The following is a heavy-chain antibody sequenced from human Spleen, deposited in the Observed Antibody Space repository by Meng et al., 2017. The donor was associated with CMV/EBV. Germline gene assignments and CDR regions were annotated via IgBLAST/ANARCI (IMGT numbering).Heavy chain of an antibody. D-gene: IGHD3-3*01. CDR1: GFTFSDYY. CDR2: ISSSGSTI. J-gene: IGHJ6*02. Sequence: GESLKISCAASGFTFSDYYMSWIRQAPGKGLEWVSYISSSGSTIYYADSVKGRFTISRDNAKNSLYLQMNSLRAEDTAVYYCARDRTIFGVADYYHYGMDVWGQGTTVTVSS. CDR3: ARDRTIFGVADYYHYGMDV. V-gene: IGHV3-11*04.